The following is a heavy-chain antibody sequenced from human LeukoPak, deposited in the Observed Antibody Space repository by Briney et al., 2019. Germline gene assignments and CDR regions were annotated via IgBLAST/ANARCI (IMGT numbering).Heavy chain of an antibody. V-gene: IGHV4-39*01. Sequence: PSETLSLTCTVSGDSISNSAYYWVWIRQPPGKGLEWIGTITNTGNTYSNPSLMSRVTISIDTSKTQISLKLTSVTAVDTAVFYCARKTPGTSVDVWGQGTPVTVSS. CDR2: ITNTGNT. J-gene: IGHJ6*02. CDR3: ARKTPGTSVDV. CDR1: GDSISNSAYY. D-gene: IGHD3-10*01.